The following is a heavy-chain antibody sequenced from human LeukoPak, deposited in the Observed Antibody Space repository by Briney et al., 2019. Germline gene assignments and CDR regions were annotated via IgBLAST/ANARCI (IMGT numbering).Heavy chain of an antibody. V-gene: IGHV3-74*01. J-gene: IGHJ4*02. CDR2: INTDGSST. CDR1: GFTLSNYW. D-gene: IGHD3-22*01. CDR3: ARESSGYYTPFDY. Sequence: GGSLRLSCSASGFTLSNYWIHWVRQAPGKGLVWVSRINTDGSSTNYADSVKGRFTISRDNAKNTLYLQMNSLRAEDTAVYYCARESSGYYTPFDYWGQGTLVTVSS.